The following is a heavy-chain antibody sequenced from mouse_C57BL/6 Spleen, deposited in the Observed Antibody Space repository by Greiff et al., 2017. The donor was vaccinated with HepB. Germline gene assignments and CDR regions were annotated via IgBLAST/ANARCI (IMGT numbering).Heavy chain of an antibody. V-gene: IGHV2-6-1*01. J-gene: IGHJ4*01. Sequence: VKLMESGPGLVAPSQRLSITCTVSGFSLTSYGVHWVRQPPGKGLEWLVVIWSDGSTTYNSALKSRLSISKDNSKSQVFLKMNSLQTDDTAMYYCARHPRAVVRDYYAMDYWGQGTSVTVSS. CDR3: ARHPRAVVRDYYAMDY. CDR1: GFSLTSYG. D-gene: IGHD1-1*01. CDR2: IWSDGST.